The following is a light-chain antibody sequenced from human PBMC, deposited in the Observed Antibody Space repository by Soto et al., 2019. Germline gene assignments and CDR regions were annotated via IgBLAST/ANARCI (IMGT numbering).Light chain of an antibody. CDR3: QQYGSSPFS. CDR2: GAS. Sequence: IVLTQFPGTLSWSPGERATLSCRASRSVSSKYLAWYQQKSGQTPRLLIYGASSRAAGIPDRFSGSGSGTDFTLTINRQEPDDFAVYYCQQYGSSPFSFGPGTKVDIK. V-gene: IGKV3-20*01. J-gene: IGKJ3*01. CDR1: RSVSSKY.